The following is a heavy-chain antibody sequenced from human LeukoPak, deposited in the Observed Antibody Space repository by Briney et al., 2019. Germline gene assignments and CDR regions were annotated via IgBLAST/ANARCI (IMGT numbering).Heavy chain of an antibody. J-gene: IGHJ4*02. Sequence: SVKVSCTASGGIFSSYAISWVRQAPGQGLEWMGGIIPIFGTANYAQKFQGRVTITADESTSTAYMELSSLRSEDTAVYYCAREGTGDYYSSGWHDTYYFDYWGQGTLVTVSS. CDR3: AREGTGDYYSSGWHDTYYFDY. CDR1: GGIFSSYA. CDR2: IIPIFGTA. D-gene: IGHD6-19*01. V-gene: IGHV1-69*01.